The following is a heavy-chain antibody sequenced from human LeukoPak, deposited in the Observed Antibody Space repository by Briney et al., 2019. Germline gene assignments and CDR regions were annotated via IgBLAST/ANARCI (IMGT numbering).Heavy chain of an antibody. V-gene: IGHV4-34*01. D-gene: IGHD5-24*01. J-gene: IGHJ5*02. CDR3: ARVRRDGYNFRSKNWFDP. CDR2: INHSGST. Sequence: SETLSLTCAVYGGSFSGYYWSWIRQPPGKGLEWIGEINHSGSTNYNPSLKSRVTISVDTSKNQFSLKLSSVTAADTAVYYCARVRRDGYNFRSKNWFDPWGQGTPVTVSS. CDR1: GGSFSGYY.